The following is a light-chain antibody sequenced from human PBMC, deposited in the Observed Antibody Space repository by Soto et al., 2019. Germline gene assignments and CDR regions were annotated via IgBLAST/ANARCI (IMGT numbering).Light chain of an antibody. CDR1: QSISLF. CDR2: AAS. Sequence: DIQMTQSPSSLSASVGDTVTITCRASQSISLFLNWYQQKPWKAPKLLIYAASSLQSGVPSRFTGNGSGTDFTLTISSLQPEDFATYYCHQTDSIPETFGQGTKVEIK. CDR3: HQTDSIPET. J-gene: IGKJ1*01. V-gene: IGKV1-39*01.